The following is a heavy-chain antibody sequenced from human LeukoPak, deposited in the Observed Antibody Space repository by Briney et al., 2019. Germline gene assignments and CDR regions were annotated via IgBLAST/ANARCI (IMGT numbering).Heavy chain of an antibody. D-gene: IGHD3-22*01. CDR3: ARVNYYDSSGDEDY. CDR1: GGTFSSYA. Sequence: EASVKVSCKASGGTFSSYAISWVRQAPGQGLEWMGGIIPIFGTANYAQKFQGRVTITTDESTSTAYMELWSLRSDDTAVYYCARVNYYDSSGDEDYWGQGTLVTVSS. J-gene: IGHJ4*02. V-gene: IGHV1-69*05. CDR2: IIPIFGTA.